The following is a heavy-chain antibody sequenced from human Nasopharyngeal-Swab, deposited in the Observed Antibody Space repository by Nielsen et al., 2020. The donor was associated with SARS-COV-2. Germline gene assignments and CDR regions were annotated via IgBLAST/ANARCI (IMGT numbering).Heavy chain of an antibody. CDR3: ARASNGYFDL. V-gene: IGHV3-74*01. Sequence: GESLKISCAASGFTFSSYWIHWVRQDPGKGLVWVSRVNNDGSNTNYADSVKGRFTISRDNAKNTLYLQMNSLRAEDTALYYCARASNGYFDLWGRGTLVAVSS. CDR2: VNNDGSNT. J-gene: IGHJ2*01. CDR1: GFTFSSYW.